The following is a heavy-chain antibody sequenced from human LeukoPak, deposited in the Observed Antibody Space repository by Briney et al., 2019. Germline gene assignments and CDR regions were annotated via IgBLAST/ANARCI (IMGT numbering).Heavy chain of an antibody. CDR2: IYTSGST. Sequence: SETLSLTCTVSGGSISSGSYYWSWIRQPAGKGLEWIGRIYTSGSTNYNPSLKSRVTISVDTSKNQFSLKLSSVTAADTAVYYCAREKPTYGSGSYYNKISTWGQGTLVTVSS. J-gene: IGHJ5*02. D-gene: IGHD3-10*01. CDR3: AREKPTYGSGSYYNKIST. V-gene: IGHV4-61*02. CDR1: GGSISSGSYY.